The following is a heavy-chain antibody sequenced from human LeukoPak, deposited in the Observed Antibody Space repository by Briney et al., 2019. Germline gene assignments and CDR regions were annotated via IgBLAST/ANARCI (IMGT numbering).Heavy chain of an antibody. D-gene: IGHD3-10*01. CDR3: ARSELLWFGGVNSGFDY. CDR1: GDSINSYY. CDR2: IYYSGST. J-gene: IGHJ4*02. Sequence: SETLSLTCTVSGDSINSYYWSWIRQSPGKGLEWIGYIYYSGSTNYNPSLKSRVTISLDTSKNQFSLKLSSVTAADTAVYYCARSELLWFGGVNSGFDYWGQGTLVTVSS. V-gene: IGHV4-59*01.